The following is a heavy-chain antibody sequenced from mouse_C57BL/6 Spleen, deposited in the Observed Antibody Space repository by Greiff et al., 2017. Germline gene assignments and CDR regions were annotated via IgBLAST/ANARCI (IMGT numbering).Heavy chain of an antibody. J-gene: IGHJ1*03. Sequence: QVQLQQPGTELVKPGASVKLSCKASGYTFTSYWMPWVKQRPGPGLEWIGNINPSNGGTNYNEKFKSKDTLTVDKSSSTAYMQLSSLTSEDSAVYYCARSGSSVWYFDGWGTGTTVTVSS. D-gene: IGHD1-1*01. CDR2: INPSNGGT. V-gene: IGHV1-53*01. CDR3: ARSGSSVWYFDG. CDR1: GYTFTSYW.